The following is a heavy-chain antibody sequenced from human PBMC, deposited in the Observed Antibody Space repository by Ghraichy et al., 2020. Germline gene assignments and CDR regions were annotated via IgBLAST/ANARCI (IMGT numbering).Heavy chain of an antibody. D-gene: IGHD6-13*01. V-gene: IGHV4-39*07. CDR1: GGSISSSSYY. Sequence: SETLSLTCTVSGGSISSSSYYWGWIRQPPGKGLEWIGSIYYSGSTYYNPSLKSRVTISVDTSKNQFSLKLSSVTAADTAVYYCARGFTGYSSITQGKVAGTVYGVGYYYYGMDVWGQGTTVTVSS. J-gene: IGHJ6*02. CDR3: ARGFTGYSSITQGKVAGTVYGVGYYYYGMDV. CDR2: IYYSGST.